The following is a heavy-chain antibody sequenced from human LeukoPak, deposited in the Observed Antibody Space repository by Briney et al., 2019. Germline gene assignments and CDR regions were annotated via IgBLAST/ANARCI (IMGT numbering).Heavy chain of an antibody. CDR2: INGDGSST. V-gene: IGHV3-74*01. CDR1: GFTFSNYW. Sequence: PGXSLRLSCAAYGFTFSNYWMHWVRQVPGKGLVWVSRINGDGSSTSYADSVKGRFTISRDNAKNTLYLQMNSLRAEDTAVYYCARDPAGLSSVWGQGTMVTVSS. CDR3: ARDPAGLSSV. J-gene: IGHJ3*01. D-gene: IGHD2-15*01.